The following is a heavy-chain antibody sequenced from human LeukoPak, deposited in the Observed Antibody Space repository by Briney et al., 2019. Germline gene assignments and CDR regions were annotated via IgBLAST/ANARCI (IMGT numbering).Heavy chain of an antibody. J-gene: IGHJ4*02. V-gene: IGHV1-69*13. CDR2: ISPFFGSA. D-gene: IGHD5-18*01. CDR3: ARERDRGYSYGYGY. Sequence: SVKVSCKASGGTLSSYAISWVRQAPGQGLEWMGRISPFFGSANYAQKFQGRVTITPEESTRTAYMELSSLRSEDTAVYYCARERDRGYSYGYGYWGQGTLVTVSS. CDR1: GGTLSSYA.